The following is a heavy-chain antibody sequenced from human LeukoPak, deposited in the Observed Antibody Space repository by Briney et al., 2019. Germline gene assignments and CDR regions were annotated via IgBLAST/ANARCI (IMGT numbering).Heavy chain of an antibody. CDR1: GYTFPNYG. J-gene: IGHJ4*02. D-gene: IGHD2-21*02. Sequence: SVKVSCKAFGYTFPNYGISWVRQAPGQGLEWMGGIIPIFGTANYAQKFQGRVTITADESTSTAYMGLSNLRSEDTAVYYCARVPLRTAVVTENTFDYWGQGTLVTVSS. CDR2: IIPIFGTA. V-gene: IGHV1-69*13. CDR3: ARVPLRTAVVTENTFDY.